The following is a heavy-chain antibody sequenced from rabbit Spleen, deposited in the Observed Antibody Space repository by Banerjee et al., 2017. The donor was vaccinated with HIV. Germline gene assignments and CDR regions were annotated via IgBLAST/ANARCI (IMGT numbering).Heavy chain of an antibody. CDR2: IYAGSSGST. Sequence: QSLEESGGDLVKPEGSLTLTCTASGFSFSDSYYMCWVRQAPGKGPEWIACIYAGSSGSTYYANWAKGRFTISRTSSTTVTLEMTSLTAADTATYFCARGSAAMTMVITGFYLNLWGPGTLVTVS. V-gene: IGHV1S40*01. CDR1: GFSFSDSYY. D-gene: IGHD2-1*01. CDR3: ARGSAAMTMVITGFYLNL. J-gene: IGHJ4*01.